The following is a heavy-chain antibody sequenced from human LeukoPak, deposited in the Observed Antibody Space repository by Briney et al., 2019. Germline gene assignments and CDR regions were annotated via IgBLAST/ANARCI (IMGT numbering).Heavy chain of an antibody. V-gene: IGHV4-61*09. Sequence: SETLSLTCTVSGGSISSGSYYWSWIRQPAGKRLEWIGHIYRSGSTNYNPSLKSRVTISVDTSKNQFSLKLSSVTAADTAVYYCARVKYYYDSSGYTYYFDYWGQGTLVTVSS. D-gene: IGHD3-22*01. CDR2: IYRSGST. CDR3: ARVKYYYDSSGYTYYFDY. J-gene: IGHJ4*02. CDR1: GGSISSGSYY.